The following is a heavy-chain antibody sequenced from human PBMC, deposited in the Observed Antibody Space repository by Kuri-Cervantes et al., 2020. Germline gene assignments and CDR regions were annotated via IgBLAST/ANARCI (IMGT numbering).Heavy chain of an antibody. V-gene: IGHV1-69*02. Sequence: SVKVSCKASVGTFSSYTISWVRQAPGQGLEWMGRIIPILGIANYAQKFQGRVTITADKSTSTAYMELSSLRSEDTAVYYCARGEIITIFGVVTPFDPWGQGTLVTVSS. CDR2: IIPILGIA. J-gene: IGHJ5*02. D-gene: IGHD3-3*01. CDR1: VGTFSSYT. CDR3: ARGEIITIFGVVTPFDP.